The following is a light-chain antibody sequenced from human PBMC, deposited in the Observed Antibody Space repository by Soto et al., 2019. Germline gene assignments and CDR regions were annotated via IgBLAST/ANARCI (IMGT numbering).Light chain of an antibody. J-gene: IGKJ5*01. Sequence: DIHLTQSPSFLSASVGDRVTITCRASQGISTYLAWYQQKPGKAPNLLIYTASTLQTGVPSRFSGSAFGTEFTLTISGLQPEDFATYYCKQLAGFPITFGQGTRLEIK. CDR2: TAS. CDR3: KQLAGFPIT. CDR1: QGISTY. V-gene: IGKV1-9*01.